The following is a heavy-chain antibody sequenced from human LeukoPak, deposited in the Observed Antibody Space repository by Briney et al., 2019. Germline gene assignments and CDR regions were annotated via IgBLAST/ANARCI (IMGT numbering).Heavy chain of an antibody. J-gene: IGHJ3*02. D-gene: IGHD6-19*01. CDR2: IYYTGST. Sequence: SETLSLTCTVSSGSISRYYWSWIRQPPGKGLDWIGYIYYTGSTYYNPSLKSRVTISVDTSKNQFSLKLNSVTAADTAVYYCARKSVAVRDAFDIWGKGTTVTVSS. CDR3: ARKSVAVRDAFDI. V-gene: IGHV4-59*01. CDR1: SGSISRYY.